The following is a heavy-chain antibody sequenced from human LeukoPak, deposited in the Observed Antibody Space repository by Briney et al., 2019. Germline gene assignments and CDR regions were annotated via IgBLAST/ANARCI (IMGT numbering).Heavy chain of an antibody. J-gene: IGHJ4*02. D-gene: IGHD4-17*01. V-gene: IGHV3-33*01. CDR2: IWYDGSNK. CDR1: GFTFSSYG. Sequence: PGGSLRLSCAASGFTFSSYGMHWVRQAPGKGLEWVAVIWYDGSNKYYADSVKGRFTISRDKSKNTLYLQMNSLRAEDTAVYYCARDNDYGDYGIDYWGQGPLVTVSS. CDR3: ARDNDYGDYGIDY.